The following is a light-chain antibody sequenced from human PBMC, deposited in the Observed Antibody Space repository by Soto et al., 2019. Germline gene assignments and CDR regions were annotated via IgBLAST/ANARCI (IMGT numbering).Light chain of an antibody. CDR3: SSFAVSHIV. CDR2: EVN. V-gene: IGLV2-8*01. J-gene: IGLJ1*01. Sequence: QSALNQPPSASGSPGQSVPISCTGTSIDIGGYDFVSWYQQHPDKAPKLIIYEVNKRPSGVPDRFSGSRSGNTASLTVSGLQAEDEADYYRSSFAVSHIVFGTGTKVTVL. CDR1: SIDIGGYDF.